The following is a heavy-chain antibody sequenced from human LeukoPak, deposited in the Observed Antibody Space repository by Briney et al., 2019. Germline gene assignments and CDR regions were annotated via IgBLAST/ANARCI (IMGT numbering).Heavy chain of an antibody. CDR1: GYSFTSYW. J-gene: IGHJ4*02. CDR3: TRPSGYSGYDLYYFDY. D-gene: IGHD5-12*01. V-gene: IGHV5-51*01. Sequence: GESLKISCKGSGYSFTSYWIGWVRQMPGKGLEWMGIIYPGDSDTRYSPSFQGQVTISADKSISTAYLQWSSLKASDTAMYYCTRPSGYSGYDLYYFDYWGQGTLVTVSS. CDR2: IYPGDSDT.